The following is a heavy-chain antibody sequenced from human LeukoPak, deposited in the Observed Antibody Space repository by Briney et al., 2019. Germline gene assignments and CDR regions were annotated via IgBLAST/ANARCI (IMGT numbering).Heavy chain of an antibody. CDR1: GGSISSSSYY. CDR2: IYYSGST. D-gene: IGHD5-24*01. CDR3: ARHHDGCKRQYNWFDP. Sequence: PSETLSLTCTVPGGSISSSSYYWGWIRQPPGKGLEWIGSIYYSGSTYYNPSLKSRVTISVDTSKNQFSLKLSSVTAADTAVYYCARHHDGCKRQYNWFDPWGQGTLVTVSS. J-gene: IGHJ5*02. V-gene: IGHV4-39*01.